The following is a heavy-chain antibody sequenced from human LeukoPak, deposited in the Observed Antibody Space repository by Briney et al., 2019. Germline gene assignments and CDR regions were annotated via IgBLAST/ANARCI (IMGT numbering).Heavy chain of an antibody. CDR1: GFTFSSYE. J-gene: IGHJ6*03. CDR3: ARGGFDWLLFNYYYYMDV. Sequence: GGSLRLSCAASGFTFSSYEMNWVRQAPGKGLEWVSYISSSGSTIYYADSVKGRFTISRDNAKNSLYLQMNSLRAEDTAVYYCARGGFDWLLFNYYYYMDVWGKGTTVTISS. D-gene: IGHD3-9*01. V-gene: IGHV3-48*03. CDR2: ISSSGSTI.